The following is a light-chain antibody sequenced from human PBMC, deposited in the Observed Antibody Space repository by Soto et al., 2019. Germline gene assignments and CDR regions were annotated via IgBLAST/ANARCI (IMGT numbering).Light chain of an antibody. CDR1: SSNIETNY. V-gene: IGLV1-47*02. CDR3: SATDDRLSGPV. CDR2: SND. Sequence: QSVLTQPPSASGTPGQRVTISCSGSSSNIETNYVYWYQHLPGAAPKLLIYSNDQRPSGVPDRFSASKSGTSASLAISGLRSEDEGDIYCSATDDRLSGPVFGGGTKVTVL. J-gene: IGLJ2*01.